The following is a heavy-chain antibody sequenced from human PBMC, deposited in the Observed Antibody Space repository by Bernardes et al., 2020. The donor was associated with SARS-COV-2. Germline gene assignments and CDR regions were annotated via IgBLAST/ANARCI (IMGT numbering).Heavy chain of an antibody. CDR3: ARVFLRGVNPWFDT. Sequence: EPLSLTCTVSGDSIPNYYWSWIRQAPGKGLEWIAYMYHTGSTHYNPSLKSRLTTSVETSKNQFSLKLSSVTAADTAVYYCARVFLRGVNPWFDTWGQGTLVTVSS. V-gene: IGHV4-59*01. CDR1: GDSIPNYY. J-gene: IGHJ5*02. CDR2: MYHTGST. D-gene: IGHD3-10*01.